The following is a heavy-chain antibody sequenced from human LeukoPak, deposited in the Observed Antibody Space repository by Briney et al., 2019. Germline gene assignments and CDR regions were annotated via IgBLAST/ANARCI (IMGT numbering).Heavy chain of an antibody. Sequence: PGGSLRLSCAASGFTFDDYAMHWVRQAPGKGLEWVSGISWNSGSIGYADSVKGRFTISRDNAKNSLYLQMNSLRAEDTALYYCAKTQEDLSGWYYYFDYWGQGTLVTVSS. CDR2: ISWNSGSI. J-gene: IGHJ4*02. V-gene: IGHV3-9*01. CDR3: AKTQEDLSGWYYYFDY. CDR1: GFTFDDYA. D-gene: IGHD6-19*01.